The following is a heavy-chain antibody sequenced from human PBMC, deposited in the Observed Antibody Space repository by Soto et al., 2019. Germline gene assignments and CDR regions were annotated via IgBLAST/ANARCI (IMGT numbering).Heavy chain of an antibody. D-gene: IGHD1-26*01. CDR1: GYTFTSYY. CDR2: INPSGGSR. J-gene: IGHJ1*01. Sequence: GASVKVSCKASGYTFTSYYMHWVRQAPGQGLEWMGIINPSGGSRSYAQKFQGRVTMTRDTSTSTVYMELSSLRSEDTAVYYCARERGIVGAPPLSYCQHWGQGTLVT. CDR3: ARERGIVGAPPLSYCQH. V-gene: IGHV1-46*01.